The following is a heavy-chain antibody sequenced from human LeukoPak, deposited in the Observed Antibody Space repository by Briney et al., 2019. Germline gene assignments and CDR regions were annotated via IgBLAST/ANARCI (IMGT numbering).Heavy chain of an antibody. J-gene: IGHJ6*03. CDR3: ARGVFISNYYYYYYYMDV. CDR1: GGSFSGYY. V-gene: IGHV4-34*01. CDR2: INHSGST. Sequence: SETLSLTCAVYGGSFSGYYWSWIRQPPGKGLEWIGEINHSGSTNYNPSLKSRVTISVDTSKNQFSLKLSSVTAADTAVYYCARGVFISNYYYYYYYMDVWGKGTTVTVPS. D-gene: IGHD3-10*01.